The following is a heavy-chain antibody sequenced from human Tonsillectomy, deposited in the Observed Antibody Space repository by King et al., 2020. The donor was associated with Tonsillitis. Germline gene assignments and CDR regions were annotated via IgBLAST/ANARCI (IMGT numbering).Heavy chain of an antibody. CDR2: ISYDGSNK. V-gene: IGHV3-30*18. D-gene: IGHD6-19*01. J-gene: IGHJ4*02. Sequence: VQLVESGGGVVQPGRSLRLSCAASGFTFSSYGMHWVRQAPGKGLEWVAVISYDGSNKYYADSVKGRFTISRDNSKNTLYLQMNSLRAEDTAVYYCAKDGVRGQWLVRSYFGYRGPGTLVTVSS. CDR3: AKDGVRGQWLVRSYFGY. CDR1: GFTFSSYG.